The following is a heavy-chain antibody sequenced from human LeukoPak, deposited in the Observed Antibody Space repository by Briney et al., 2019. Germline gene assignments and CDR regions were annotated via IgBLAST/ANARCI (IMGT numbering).Heavy chain of an antibody. CDR2: ISGSGGST. Sequence: GGSLRLSCAASGFTFSSYAMSWVRQAPGKGLEWVSAISGSGGSTYYADSVKGRFTISRDNSKNTLYVQMNSLRAEDTAVYYCAKLSGYSGYDPVFDYWGQGTLVTVSS. CDR1: GFTFSSYA. CDR3: AKLSGYSGYDPVFDY. V-gene: IGHV3-23*01. J-gene: IGHJ4*02. D-gene: IGHD5-12*01.